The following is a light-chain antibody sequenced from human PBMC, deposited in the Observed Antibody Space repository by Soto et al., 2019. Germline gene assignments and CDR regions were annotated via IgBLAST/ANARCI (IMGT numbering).Light chain of an antibody. Sequence: IVLTQSPATLSLSPGERATLYCRASQSVTTYLAWYQQKPGQAPRLLIYDASSRATGIPARFSGSGSGTDFTLTISSLEPEDFAFYYCLQRSNWPPLLAFGGGTKVDI. CDR1: QSVTTY. CDR3: LQRSNWPPLLA. CDR2: DAS. V-gene: IGKV3-11*01. J-gene: IGKJ4*01.